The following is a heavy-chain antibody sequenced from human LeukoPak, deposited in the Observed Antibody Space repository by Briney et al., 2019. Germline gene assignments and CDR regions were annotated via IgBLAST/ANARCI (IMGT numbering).Heavy chain of an antibody. Sequence: SGTLSLTFTVSGGSISSYYWSWIRQPPGKGLEWIGYIYYSGSTNYNPSLKSRVTISVDTSKNQFSLKLSSVTAADTTVYYCARVRYSSGWYYYFDYWGQGTLVTVSS. CDR3: ARVRYSSGWYYYFDY. CDR1: GGSISSYY. CDR2: IYYSGST. D-gene: IGHD6-19*01. J-gene: IGHJ4*02. V-gene: IGHV4-59*01.